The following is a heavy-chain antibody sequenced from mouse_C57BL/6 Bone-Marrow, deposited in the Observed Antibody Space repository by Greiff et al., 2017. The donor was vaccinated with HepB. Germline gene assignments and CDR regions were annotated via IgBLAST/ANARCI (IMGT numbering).Heavy chain of an antibody. J-gene: IGHJ2*01. CDR2: IYPGDGDT. CDR1: GYAFSSSW. D-gene: IGHD1-1*01. CDR3: AREGATVVDFDY. V-gene: IGHV1-82*01. Sequence: VQVVESGPELVKPGASVKISCKASGYAFSSSWMNWVKQRPGKGLEWIGRIYPGDGDTNYNGKFKGKATLTADKSSSTAYMQLSSLTSEDSAVYFCAREGATVVDFDYWGQGTTLTVSS.